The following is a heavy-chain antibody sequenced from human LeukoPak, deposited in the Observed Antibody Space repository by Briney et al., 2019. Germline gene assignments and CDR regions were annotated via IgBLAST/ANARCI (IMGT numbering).Heavy chain of an antibody. V-gene: IGHV3-30*18. CDR1: GFTFSSYG. Sequence: WRSLRLSCAASGFTFSSYGMHWVRQAPGKGLEWVAVISYDGSNKYYADSVKGRFIISRDNSKNTLYLQMNSLRAEDTAVYYCAKAQPCPEIWGQGTMVTVSS. J-gene: IGHJ4*02. CDR2: ISYDGSNK. CDR3: AKAQPCPEI. D-gene: IGHD1-14*01.